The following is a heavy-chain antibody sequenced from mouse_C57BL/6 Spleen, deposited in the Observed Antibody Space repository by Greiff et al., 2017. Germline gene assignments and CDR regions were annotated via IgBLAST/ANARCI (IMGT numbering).Heavy chain of an antibody. V-gene: IGHV1-64*01. CDR3: ARYGTALVVCAY. Sequence: VQLQQPGAELVKPGASVKLSCKASGYTFTSYWMHWVKQRPGQGLEWIGMIHPNSGSTNYNEKFKSKATLTVDKSSSTAYMQLSSLTSEDSAVYYCARYGTALVVCAYWGQGTLVTVSA. J-gene: IGHJ3*01. CDR1: GYTFTSYW. D-gene: IGHD1-1*01. CDR2: IHPNSGST.